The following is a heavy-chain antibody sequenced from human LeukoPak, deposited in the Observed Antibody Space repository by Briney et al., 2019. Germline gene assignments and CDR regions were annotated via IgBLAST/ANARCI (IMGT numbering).Heavy chain of an antibody. D-gene: IGHD1-26*01. CDR2: IKQDGSDR. J-gene: IGHJ4*02. Sequence: GGSLRLSCVASGFTFSHYWMSWVRQAPGKGLEWVANIKQDGSDRNHVDSVKGRFTISRDNAKSSLYLQMNSLRAEDTAVYYCARDWEGALDYWGQGTLVTVSS. CDR1: GFTFSHYW. CDR3: ARDWEGALDY. V-gene: IGHV3-7*03.